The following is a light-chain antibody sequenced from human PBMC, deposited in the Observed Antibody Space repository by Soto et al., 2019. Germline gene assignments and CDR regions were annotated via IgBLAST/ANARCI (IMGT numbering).Light chain of an antibody. J-gene: IGKJ5*01. Sequence: DIQMTQSPSSLSASVGVRFPITCRASQSISSSLAWYRQKPGQAPKLLIYDASSLESGLPSRFSGSGSGTDFTLTISSLQPEDFATYYCQQANSFPITFGQGTRLEIK. CDR2: DAS. V-gene: IGKV1-12*01. CDR1: QSISSS. CDR3: QQANSFPIT.